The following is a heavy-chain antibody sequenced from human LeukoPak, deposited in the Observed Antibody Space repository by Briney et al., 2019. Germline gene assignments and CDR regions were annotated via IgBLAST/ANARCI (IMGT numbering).Heavy chain of an antibody. CDR1: GFTFSSYA. J-gene: IGHJ4*02. Sequence: GGSLRLSCAASGFTFSSYAMSWVRQAPGKGLEWLSAISGSGAGTYYADSVKGRFTISRDNSKNTLYLQMHSLRAEDTAVYYCATNTSSWSFDYWGQGTLVTVSS. V-gene: IGHV3-23*01. CDR3: ATNTSSWSFDY. CDR2: ISGSGAGT. D-gene: IGHD6-13*01.